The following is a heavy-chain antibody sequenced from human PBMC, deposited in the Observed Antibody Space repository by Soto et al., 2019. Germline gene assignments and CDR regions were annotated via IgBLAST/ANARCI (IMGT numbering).Heavy chain of an antibody. CDR2: INSDGSST. Sequence: PGGSLRLSCAASGFTFSSYWMHWVRQAPGKGLVWVSRINSDGSSTSYADSVKGRFTISRDNAKNTLYLQMNSLRAEDTAVYYCARQTGRYWFDPWGQGTLVTVSS. CDR3: ARQTGRYWFDP. V-gene: IGHV3-74*01. J-gene: IGHJ5*02. D-gene: IGHD1-26*01. CDR1: GFTFSSYW.